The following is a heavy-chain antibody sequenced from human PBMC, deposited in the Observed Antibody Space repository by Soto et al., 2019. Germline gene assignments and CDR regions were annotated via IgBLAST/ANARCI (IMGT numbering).Heavy chain of an antibody. CDR3: ARSQGSSTSLEIYYYYYYGMDV. Sequence: QVQLVQSGAEVKKPGSSVKVSCKASGGTFSSYAISWVRQAPGQGLEWMGGIIPISDTTNYAQKFQGRVTIPADESTSTAYVALSSLRSEDTAVYYCARSQGSSTSLEIYYYYYYGMDVWGQGTTVTVSS. D-gene: IGHD2-2*01. CDR2: IIPISDTT. J-gene: IGHJ6*02. V-gene: IGHV1-69*01. CDR1: GGTFSSYA.